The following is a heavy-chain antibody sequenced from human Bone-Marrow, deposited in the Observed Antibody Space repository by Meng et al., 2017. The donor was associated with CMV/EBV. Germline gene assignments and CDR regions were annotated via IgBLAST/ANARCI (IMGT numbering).Heavy chain of an antibody. Sequence: FTFSSYAMSWVRQAPGKGLEWVSAISGSGGSTYYADSVKGRFTISRDNSKNTLYLQMNSLRAEDTAVYYCAKDLRDYDILTGKFDYWGQGTLVTVSS. CDR1: FTFSSYA. J-gene: IGHJ4*02. CDR2: ISGSGGST. D-gene: IGHD3-9*01. CDR3: AKDLRDYDILTGKFDY. V-gene: IGHV3-23*01.